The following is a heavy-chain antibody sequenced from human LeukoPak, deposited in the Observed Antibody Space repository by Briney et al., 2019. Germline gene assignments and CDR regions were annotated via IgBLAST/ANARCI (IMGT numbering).Heavy chain of an antibody. V-gene: IGHV4-31*03. CDR1: GGSISSGGYY. D-gene: IGHD3-10*01. Sequence: PSETLSLTCTVSGGSISSGGYYWSWIRQHPGKGLQSIVYIYYSGSTYYNPSLKSRVTISVDTSKNQFSLKLSSVTAADTAVYYCARDLGFGRWTAFDIWGQGTMVTVSS. CDR3: ARDLGFGRWTAFDI. J-gene: IGHJ3*02. CDR2: IYYSGST.